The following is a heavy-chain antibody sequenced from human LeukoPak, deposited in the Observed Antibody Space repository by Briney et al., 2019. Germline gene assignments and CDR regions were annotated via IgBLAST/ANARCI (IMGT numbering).Heavy chain of an antibody. CDR2: INHSGST. CDR3: ARGERQGTGWTFDY. Sequence: SETLSLTCAVYGGSFSGYYWSWIRQPPGKGLEWIGEINHSGSTNYNPSLKSRVTISVDTSKNQFSLKLSSVTAADTAVYYCARGERQGTGWTFDYWGQGTLVTVSS. J-gene: IGHJ4*02. CDR1: GGSFSGYY. V-gene: IGHV4-34*01. D-gene: IGHD6-25*01.